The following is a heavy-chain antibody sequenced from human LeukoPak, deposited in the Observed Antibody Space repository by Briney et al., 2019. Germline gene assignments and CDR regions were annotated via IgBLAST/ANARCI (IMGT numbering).Heavy chain of an antibody. V-gene: IGHV3-7*01. Sequence: GGSLRLSCAASGFIFGGYWMSWVRQAPGRGLEWVANINPAGSIKYYVDSIKGRFTISRDNAKNSLYLQMNSLRAEDTAVSYCASGFLQWLYWGQGTLVTVSS. CDR2: INPAGSIK. CDR3: ASGFLQWLY. CDR1: GFIFGGYW. D-gene: IGHD3-3*01. J-gene: IGHJ4*02.